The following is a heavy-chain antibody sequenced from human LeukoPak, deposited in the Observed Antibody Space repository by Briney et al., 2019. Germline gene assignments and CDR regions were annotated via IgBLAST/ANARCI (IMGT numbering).Heavy chain of an antibody. CDR2: ISYSGST. V-gene: IGHV4-59*08. CDR1: GASISPYY. Sequence: PSETLSLTCTVSGASISPYYWSWIRQPPGKGLEWIGYISYSGSTNYNPSLKSRVTISVDTSKNHLSLNLTSVTAADTAVYYCARHSAGTTKDYWGQGTLVTVSS. CDR3: ARHSAGTTKDY. D-gene: IGHD1-1*01. J-gene: IGHJ4*02.